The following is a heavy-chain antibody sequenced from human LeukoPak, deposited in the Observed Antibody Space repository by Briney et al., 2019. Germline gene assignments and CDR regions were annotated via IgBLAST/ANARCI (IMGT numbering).Heavy chain of an antibody. CDR1: GFTFSSYA. V-gene: IGHV3-23*01. Sequence: GGSLRLSCAASGFTFSSYAMSWVRQAPGKGLEWVSAISGSGGSTYYADSVKGRFTISRDNSKNTLYLQMNSLRAEDTAVYCCAKGYGSGNYYFTNFDYWGQGNMVTVSS. D-gene: IGHD3-10*01. CDR2: ISGSGGST. J-gene: IGHJ4*02. CDR3: AKGYGSGNYYFTNFDY.